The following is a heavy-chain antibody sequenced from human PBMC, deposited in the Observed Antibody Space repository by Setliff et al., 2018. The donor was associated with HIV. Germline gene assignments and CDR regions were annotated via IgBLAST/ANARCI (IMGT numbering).Heavy chain of an antibody. CDR1: GFTFDDYG. J-gene: IGHJ6*02. CDR3: ARPTNIDTLYYGSQTFYMYYYGLDV. Sequence: PGGSLRLSCAASGFTFDDYGMHWVRQAPGKGLEWASFVSWDGSDTYYADSMKGRFTISRDNAKNSLYLQMNSLRADDTAVYFCARPTNIDTLYYGSQTFYMYYYGLDVWGQGTTVTVSS. CDR2: VSWDGSDT. V-gene: IGHV3-43D*04. D-gene: IGHD1-26*01.